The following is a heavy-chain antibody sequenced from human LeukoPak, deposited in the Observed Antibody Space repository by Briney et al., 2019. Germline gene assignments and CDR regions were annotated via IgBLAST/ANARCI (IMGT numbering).Heavy chain of an antibody. J-gene: IGHJ4*02. Sequence: GGSLRLSCAASGFTFDDYAMHWVRQAPGKGLEWVSGISWNSGSIGYADSVKGRFTISRDNAKSSLYLQMNSLRAEDMALYYCARYDSSGYYLDYWGQGTLVTVSS. D-gene: IGHD3-22*01. CDR3: ARYDSSGYYLDY. CDR1: GFTFDDYA. V-gene: IGHV3-9*03. CDR2: ISWNSGSI.